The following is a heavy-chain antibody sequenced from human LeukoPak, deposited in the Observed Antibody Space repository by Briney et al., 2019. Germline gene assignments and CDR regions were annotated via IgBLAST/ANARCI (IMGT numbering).Heavy chain of an antibody. CDR2: IWYDGSNK. CDR3: ARDPGRGYTYGYGFDY. D-gene: IGHD5-18*01. V-gene: IGHV3-33*01. Sequence: AGRSLRLSSAASRFTFSNYGMHWVRQAPGKGLEWVAVIWYDGSNKYYADSVKGRFTISRDNSKNTLYLQMNSLRAEDTAVYYCARDPGRGYTYGYGFDYWGQGTLVTVSS. J-gene: IGHJ4*02. CDR1: RFTFSNYG.